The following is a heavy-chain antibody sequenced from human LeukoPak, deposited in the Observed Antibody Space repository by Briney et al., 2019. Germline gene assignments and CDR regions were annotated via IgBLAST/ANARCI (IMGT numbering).Heavy chain of an antibody. CDR1: GGSISTSNYY. D-gene: IGHD3-22*01. J-gene: IGHJ4*02. CDR2: IFYSGST. CDR3: ARRRRVGSSGYFRD. Sequence: TSETLSLTCTVSGGSISTSNYYWGWIRQPPGKGLEWIGNIFYSGSTYYSPSLKSRVTISVDTSKNQFSLKLSSVTAADTAVYYCARRRRVGSSGYFRDWGQGTLVTVSS. V-gene: IGHV4-39*07.